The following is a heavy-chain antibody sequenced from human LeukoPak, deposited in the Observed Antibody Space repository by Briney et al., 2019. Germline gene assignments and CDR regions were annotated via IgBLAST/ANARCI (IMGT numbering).Heavy chain of an antibody. Sequence: SETLSLTCTVSGYSISSGYYWGWIRQPPGKGLEWIGSIYHSGSTYYNPSLKSRVTISVDTSKNQFSLKLSSVTAADTAVYYCARGAGSTISNDAFDMWGQGTMVSVSS. J-gene: IGHJ3*02. V-gene: IGHV4-38-2*02. D-gene: IGHD5-24*01. CDR3: ARGAGSTISNDAFDM. CDR1: GYSISSGYY. CDR2: IYHSGST.